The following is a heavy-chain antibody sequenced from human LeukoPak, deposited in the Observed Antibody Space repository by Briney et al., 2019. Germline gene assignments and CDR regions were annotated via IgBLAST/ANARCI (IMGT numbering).Heavy chain of an antibody. CDR1: GFSFDDYG. CDR3: AKGEHLFDPPFDY. V-gene: IGHV3-20*04. CDR2: INSNGGST. Sequence: PGGSLRLSCEASGFSFDDYGMTWVRQAPGKGLEWVSTINSNGGSTTYADSVKGRFTISRDNSKNTLYLQMNSLRAEDTAVYYCAKGEHLFDPPFDYWGQGTLVTVSS. D-gene: IGHD1-26*01. J-gene: IGHJ4*02.